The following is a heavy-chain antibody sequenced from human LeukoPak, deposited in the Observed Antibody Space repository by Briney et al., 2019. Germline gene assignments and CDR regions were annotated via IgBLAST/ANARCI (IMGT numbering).Heavy chain of an antibody. CDR3: ARADVLYQLLSGLDP. CDR1: GGSISSYY. J-gene: IGHJ5*02. CDR2: IYYSGST. V-gene: IGHV4-59*01. D-gene: IGHD2-2*01. Sequence: SETLSLTCTVSGGSISSYYWSWIRQPPGKGLEWIGYIYYSGSTNYNPSLKSRVTISVDTSKNQFSLKLSSVTAADTAVYYCARADVLYQLLSGLDPWGQGTLVTVSS.